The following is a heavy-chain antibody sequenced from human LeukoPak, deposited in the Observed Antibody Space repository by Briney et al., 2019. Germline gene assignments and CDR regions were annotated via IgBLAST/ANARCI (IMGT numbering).Heavy chain of an antibody. CDR1: GGSISSGGYS. V-gene: IGHV4-30-2*01. D-gene: IGHD1-7*01. Sequence: SETLSLTCTLSGGSISSGGYSWSWIRQPPGKGLEWIGYIYHSGSTYYNPSLKSRVTISVDRSKNQFSLKLSSVTAADTAVYYCARVSQNYGAAHWGQGTLVTVSS. CDR2: IYHSGST. CDR3: ARVSQNYGAAH. J-gene: IGHJ4*02.